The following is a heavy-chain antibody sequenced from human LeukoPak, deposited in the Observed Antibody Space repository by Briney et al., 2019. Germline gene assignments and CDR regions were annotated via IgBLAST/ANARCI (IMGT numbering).Heavy chain of an antibody. CDR3: ARRGYYYYGMDV. D-gene: IGHD3-10*01. Sequence: SETLALTCAVYGGSFSGYYWSWIRQPPGKGLEWIGEINHSGSTNYNPSLKSRVTISVDTSKNQFSLKLSSVTAADTAVYYCARRGYYYYGMDVWGKGTAVTVSS. CDR2: INHSGST. CDR1: GGSFSGYY. J-gene: IGHJ6*04. V-gene: IGHV4-34*01.